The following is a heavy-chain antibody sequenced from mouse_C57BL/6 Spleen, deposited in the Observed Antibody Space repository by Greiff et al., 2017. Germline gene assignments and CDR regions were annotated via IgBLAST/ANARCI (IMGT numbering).Heavy chain of an antibody. V-gene: IGHV1-26*01. Sequence: VQLQQSGPELVKPGASVKISCKASGYTFTDYYMNWVKQSHGKSLEWIGDINPNNGGTSYNQKFKGKATLTVDKSSSTAYMELRSLTSEDSAVYYCARGPIYYCGSRTCFDVWGTGTTVTVSS. CDR2: INPNNGGT. CDR1: GYTFTDYY. D-gene: IGHD1-1*01. J-gene: IGHJ1*03. CDR3: ARGPIYYCGSRTCFDV.